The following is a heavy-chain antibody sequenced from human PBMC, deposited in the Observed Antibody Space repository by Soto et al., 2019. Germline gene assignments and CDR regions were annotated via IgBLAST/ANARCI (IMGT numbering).Heavy chain of an antibody. J-gene: IGHJ5*02. V-gene: IGHV4-31*03. CDR2: IYYTGST. CDR3: AKDPSPQPTTVVTPGWFDP. D-gene: IGHD4-17*01. Sequence: QVQLQESGPGLVKPSQTLSLTCTVSGGSIRSGGYYWSWIRQPPGKGLEWIGYIYYTGSTYYNPSLKSRLTISVDTSKNQCSLKLSSVTAADTAVYYCAKDPSPQPTTVVTPGWFDPWGQGILVTVSS. CDR1: GGSIRSGGYY.